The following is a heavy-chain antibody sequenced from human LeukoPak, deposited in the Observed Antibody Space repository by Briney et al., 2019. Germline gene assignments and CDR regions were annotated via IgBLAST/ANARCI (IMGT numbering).Heavy chain of an antibody. D-gene: IGHD3-3*01. V-gene: IGHV3-23*01. CDR1: GLTFTNYA. Sequence: GGSLRLSCAASGLTFTNYAMSWARQAPGKGREWVSNISGRGTSINYAASVKGRFSISRDNSKNTMYLQMNSLRAEDTAVYYCVRNDTSGVGLDYWGQGTLVTVSS. CDR3: VRNDTSGVGLDY. J-gene: IGHJ4*02. CDR2: ISGRGTSI.